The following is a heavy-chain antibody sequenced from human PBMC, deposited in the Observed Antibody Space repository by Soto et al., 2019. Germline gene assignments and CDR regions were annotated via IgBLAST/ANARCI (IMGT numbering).Heavy chain of an antibody. Sequence: ESGGGLVQPGGSLRLSCAASGFTFSSYSMNWVRQAPGKGLEWVSYISSSSSTIYYADSVKGRFTISRDNAKNSLYLQMNSLRAEDTAVYYCARDGDIVVVPAARHHYYYYMDVWGKGTTVTVSS. CDR2: ISSSSSTI. J-gene: IGHJ6*03. V-gene: IGHV3-48*01. D-gene: IGHD2-2*01. CDR3: ARDGDIVVVPAARHHYYYYMDV. CDR1: GFTFSSYS.